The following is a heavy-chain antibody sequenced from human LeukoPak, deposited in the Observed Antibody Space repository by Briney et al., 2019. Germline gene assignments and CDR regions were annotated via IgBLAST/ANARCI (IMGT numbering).Heavy chain of an antibody. CDR2: ISSSSSTI. Sequence: PGGSLRLSCAASGFTFSSYEMNWVRQAPGKGLEWVSYISSSSSTIYYADSVKGRFTISRDNAKNSLYLQMNSLRAEDTAVYYCARDVLRYFDWLTPYDYWGQGTLVTVSS. V-gene: IGHV3-48*01. CDR1: GFTFSSYE. CDR3: ARDVLRYFDWLTPYDY. D-gene: IGHD3-9*01. J-gene: IGHJ4*02.